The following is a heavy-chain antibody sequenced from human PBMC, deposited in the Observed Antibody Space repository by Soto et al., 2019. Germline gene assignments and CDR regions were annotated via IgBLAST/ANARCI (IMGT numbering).Heavy chain of an antibody. CDR3: ARILGSGSYHPADAFDI. D-gene: IGHD3-10*01. Sequence: SVKVSCKASGGTFSSYAISWVRQAPGQGLEWMGGIIPIFGTANYAQKFQGRVTITADESTSTAYMELSNLRSEDTAVYYCARILGSGSYHPADAFDIWGQGTMVT. CDR1: GGTFSSYA. V-gene: IGHV1-69*13. CDR2: IIPIFGTA. J-gene: IGHJ3*02.